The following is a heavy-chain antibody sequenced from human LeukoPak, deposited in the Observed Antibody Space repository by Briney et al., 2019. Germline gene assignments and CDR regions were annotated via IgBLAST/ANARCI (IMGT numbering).Heavy chain of an antibody. CDR3: ARDPAMIVGQGPYYFDY. CDR2: IIPIFGTA. D-gene: IGHD3-22*01. Sequence: ASVKVSCKASGGTFSSYAISWVRQAPGQGLEWMGGIIPIFGTANYAQKLQGRVTITADESTSTAYMELSSLRSEDTAVYYCARDPAMIVGQGPYYFDYWGQGTLVTVSS. J-gene: IGHJ4*02. CDR1: GGTFSSYA. V-gene: IGHV1-69*13.